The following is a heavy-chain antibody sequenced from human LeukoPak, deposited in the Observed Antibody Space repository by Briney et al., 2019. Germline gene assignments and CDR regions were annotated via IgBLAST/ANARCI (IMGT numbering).Heavy chain of an antibody. J-gene: IGHJ4*02. CDR3: ARDPGYCSSTSCLPGAPIDY. D-gene: IGHD2-2*01. CDR2: LGAYNGNT. Sequence: GASVKVSCKASGSTFTSYGISSVRQAPGQGLEWMGWLGAYNGNTNYAQKLQGRVTMTTDTSTSTAYMELRSLRSDDTAVYYCARDPGYCSSTSCLPGAPIDYWGQGTLVTVSS. CDR1: GSTFTSYG. V-gene: IGHV1-18*01.